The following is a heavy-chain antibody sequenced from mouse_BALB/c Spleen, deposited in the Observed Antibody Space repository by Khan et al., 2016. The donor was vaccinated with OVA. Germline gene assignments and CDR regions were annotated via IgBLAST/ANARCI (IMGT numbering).Heavy chain of an antibody. CDR1: GFSLTNYG. V-gene: IGHV2-3*01. J-gene: IGHJ4*01. CDR2: IWGDGST. CDR3: SKPNYYGSRPYYYAMDY. D-gene: IGHD1-1*01. Sequence: QVQLKQSGPGLVAPSQSLSITCTVSGFSLTNYGVTWVRQPPGKGLEWLGVIWGDGSTNFHSAIISRLSINKDNSKSQVFLKLNSLQTDDTATYYCSKPNYYGSRPYYYAMDYWGQGTSVTVAS.